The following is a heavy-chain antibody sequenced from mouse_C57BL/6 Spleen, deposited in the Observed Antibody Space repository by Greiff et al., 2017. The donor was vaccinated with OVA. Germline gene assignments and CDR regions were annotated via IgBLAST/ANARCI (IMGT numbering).Heavy chain of an antibody. Sequence: QVQLKQSGPGLVQPSQSLSITCTVSGFSLTSYGVHWVRQSPGKGLEWLGVIWSGGSTDYNAAFISRLSISKDNSKSQVFFKMNSLQADDTAIYYCARNYYGSSYYFDYWGQGTTRTVSS. D-gene: IGHD1-1*01. V-gene: IGHV2-2*01. J-gene: IGHJ2*01. CDR3: ARNYYGSSYYFDY. CDR1: GFSLTSYG. CDR2: IWSGGST.